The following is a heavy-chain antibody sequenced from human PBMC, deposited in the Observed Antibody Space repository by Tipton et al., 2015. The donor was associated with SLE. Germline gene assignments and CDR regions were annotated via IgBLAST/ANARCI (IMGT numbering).Heavy chain of an antibody. CDR3: AGDRLGLRFFDR. CDR1: GFTFDDYA. D-gene: IGHD3-9*01. V-gene: IGHV3-9*01. Sequence: SLRLSCAASGFTFDDYAMHWVRQASGKGLEWVSGISWNSGSIGYADSVKGRFTISRDNAKNSLYLQMNSLRAEDTAVYYCAGDRLGLRFFDRWGQGTLVTVSS. J-gene: IGHJ4*02. CDR2: ISWNSGSI.